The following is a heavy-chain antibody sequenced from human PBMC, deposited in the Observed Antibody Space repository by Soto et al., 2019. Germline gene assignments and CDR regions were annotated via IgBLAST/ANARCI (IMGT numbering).Heavy chain of an antibody. CDR1: GASISGFY. Sequence: SETLSLTCTVSGASISGFYWSWIRKSAGKGLEWIGRIYATGTTDYNPSLKSRVMMSVDTSKKQFSLKLRSVTAADTAVYYCASGKGVDGSHYLDNWGQGTLVTVSS. V-gene: IGHV4-4*07. CDR2: IYATGTT. CDR3: ASGKGVDGSHYLDN. D-gene: IGHD1-26*01. J-gene: IGHJ4*02.